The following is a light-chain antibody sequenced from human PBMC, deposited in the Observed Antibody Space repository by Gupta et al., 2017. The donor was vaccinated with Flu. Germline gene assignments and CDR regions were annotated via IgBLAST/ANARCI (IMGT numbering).Light chain of an antibody. Sequence: DIVMTQSPLSLPVTPGEPASISCRSSQSLLHSNGYNYLDWYLQKPGQSPQLLIYLGSNRASGVPDRFSGSGSGTDFTLIISRVEAEDVGLYFCMQALQTPPTFGGGTKVDIK. J-gene: IGKJ4*01. CDR1: QSLLHSNGYNY. V-gene: IGKV2-28*01. CDR3: MQALQTPPT. CDR2: LGS.